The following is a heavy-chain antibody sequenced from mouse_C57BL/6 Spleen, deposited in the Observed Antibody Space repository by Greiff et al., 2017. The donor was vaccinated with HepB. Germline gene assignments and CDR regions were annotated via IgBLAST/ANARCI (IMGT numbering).Heavy chain of an antibody. CDR1: GFSLTSYG. CDR3: ARIPVTTVVATGYFDY. J-gene: IGHJ2*01. CDR2: IWSGGST. Sequence: QVQLKQSGPGLVQPSQSLSITCTVSGFSLTSYGVHWVRQSPGKGLEWLGVIWSGGSTDYNAAFISRLSISKDNSKSQVFFKMNSLQADDTAIYYCARIPVTTVVATGYFDYWGQGTTLTVSS. D-gene: IGHD1-1*01. V-gene: IGHV2-2*01.